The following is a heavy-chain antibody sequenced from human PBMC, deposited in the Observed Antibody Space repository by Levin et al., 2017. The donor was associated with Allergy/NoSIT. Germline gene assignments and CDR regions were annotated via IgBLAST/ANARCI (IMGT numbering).Heavy chain of an antibody. D-gene: IGHD6-13*01. CDR2: INPSGGST. CDR3: ARESYTPLYSSSPNYYYGMDV. Sequence: ASVKVSCKASGYTFTSYYMHWVRQAPGQGLEWMGIINPSGGSTSYAQKVQGRGTMTRDTSTSTVYMELSSLRSEDTAVYYCARESYTPLYSSSPNYYYGMDVWGQGTTVTVSS. J-gene: IGHJ6*02. CDR1: GYTFTSYY. V-gene: IGHV1-46*01.